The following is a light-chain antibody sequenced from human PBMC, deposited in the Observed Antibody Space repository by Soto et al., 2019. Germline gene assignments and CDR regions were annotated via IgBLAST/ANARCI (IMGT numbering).Light chain of an antibody. Sequence: EVVLTQSPGTLSLSPGERATLSCRASQSISSTYLAWYQQKPGQAPRLLIYGASSRATGIPDRFSGSGSGTDFTLTISRLEPEDFAVYYCQQYSVSPRTFGPGTNVDIK. CDR1: QSISSTY. CDR3: QQYSVSPRT. J-gene: IGKJ3*01. V-gene: IGKV3-20*01. CDR2: GAS.